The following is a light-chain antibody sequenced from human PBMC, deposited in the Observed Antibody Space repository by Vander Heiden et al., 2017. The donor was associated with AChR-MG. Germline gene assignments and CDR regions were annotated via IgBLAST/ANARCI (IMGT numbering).Light chain of an antibody. CDR3: QSYDTSLSDVWV. CDR1: RFNIGAGFD. V-gene: IGLV1-40*01. Sequence: QSMLTQPPSVSGAPGQRVSISCTGNRFNIGAGFDVHWYQQIPGTAPKLLIYRNNTRPSGVPDRFSGSKSGTSASLAITGLQAEDEADYYCQSYDTSLSDVWVCGGGTRLTGL. CDR2: RNN. J-gene: IGLJ3*02.